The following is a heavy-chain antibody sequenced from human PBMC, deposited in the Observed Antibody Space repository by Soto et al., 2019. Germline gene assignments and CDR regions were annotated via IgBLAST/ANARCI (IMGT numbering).Heavy chain of an antibody. CDR3: ARQNLDKPMLPFDV. V-gene: IGHV1-69*01. Sequence: QVQLVQSGAEVKKPGSSVKVSCLASRGTFNRYAINWVRQAPGHGLEWLGALVPQFGTPNYAQKFQDSVTSVTDESTSTSSMELRGLTSDDTAVYYCARQNLDKPMLPFDVWGQGTLVTVSS. CDR1: RGTFNRYA. D-gene: IGHD2-2*03. CDR2: LVPQFGTP. J-gene: IGHJ4*02.